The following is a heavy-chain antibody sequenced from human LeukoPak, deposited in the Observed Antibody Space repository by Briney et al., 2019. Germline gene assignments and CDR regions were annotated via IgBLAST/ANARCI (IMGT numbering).Heavy chain of an antibody. D-gene: IGHD3-22*01. Sequence: GGSLRLSCVVSRLTFNSNAMYWVRQAPGKGLGWVSGISVSGGSEYYADSVKGRFSVSRDNSKHTVYLQMNSLRAEDTAVYFCASHAHDYDSSGYFDSWGQGALVTVSS. CDR2: ISVSGGSE. V-gene: IGHV3-23*01. J-gene: IGHJ4*02. CDR3: ASHAHDYDSSGYFDS. CDR1: RLTFNSNA.